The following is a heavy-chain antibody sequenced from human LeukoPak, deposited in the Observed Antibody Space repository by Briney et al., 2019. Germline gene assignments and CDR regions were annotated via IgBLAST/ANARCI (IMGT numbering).Heavy chain of an antibody. CDR1: GYTFTGYY. CDR3: ASHSYSGWYANFQH. CDR2: INPNSGGT. D-gene: IGHD6-19*01. J-gene: IGHJ1*01. V-gene: IGHV1-2*02. Sequence: GASVKVSCKASGYTFTGYYMHWVRQAPGQGLEWMGWINPNSGGTNYAQKFQGRVTMTRDTSISTAYMELSRLRSDDTAVYYCASHSYSGWYANFQHWGQGTLVTVSS.